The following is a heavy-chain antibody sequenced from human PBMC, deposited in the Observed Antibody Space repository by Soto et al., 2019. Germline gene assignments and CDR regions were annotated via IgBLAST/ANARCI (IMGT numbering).Heavy chain of an antibody. J-gene: IGHJ5*02. V-gene: IGHV4-31*03. CDR3: ARYYGDYQNWFDP. CDR1: GGSINSGGYY. D-gene: IGHD4-17*01. Sequence: QVQLQESGPGLVKPSQTLSLTCTVSGGSINSGGYYWTWIRQHPGKGLEWIRYINYSGTTCYNPSLKSRLTISVDTSKHQFSLKLSSVTAADTAVYYCARYYGDYQNWFDPRGQGTLVTVSS. CDR2: INYSGTT.